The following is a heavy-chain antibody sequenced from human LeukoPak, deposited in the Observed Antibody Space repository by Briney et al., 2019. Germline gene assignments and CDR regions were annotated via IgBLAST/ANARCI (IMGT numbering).Heavy chain of an antibody. CDR3: ARENPYPIAVAGAFDY. V-gene: IGHV3-30*04. Sequence: GGSLRLSCAASGFTFSSYAMHWVRQAPGKGLEWVAVISYDGSNKYYADSVKGRFTISRDNSKNTLYLQMNSLRAEDTAVYYCARENPYPIAVAGAFDYWGQGTLVTVSS. CDR2: ISYDGSNK. CDR1: GFTFSSYA. J-gene: IGHJ4*02. D-gene: IGHD6-19*01.